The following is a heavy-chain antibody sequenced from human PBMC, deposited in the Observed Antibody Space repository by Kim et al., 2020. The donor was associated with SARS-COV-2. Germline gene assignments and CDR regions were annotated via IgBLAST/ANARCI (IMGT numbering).Heavy chain of an antibody. D-gene: IGHD2-15*01. V-gene: IGHV3-33*01. CDR2: IWYDGSNK. J-gene: IGHJ4*02. Sequence: GGSLRLSCAASGFTFSSYGMHWVRQAPGKGLEWVAVIWYDGSNKYYADSVKGRFTISRDNSKNTLYLQMNSLRAEDTAAYYCARVSAGSWEFDYWGQGTLVTVSS. CDR3: ARVSAGSWEFDY. CDR1: GFTFSSYG.